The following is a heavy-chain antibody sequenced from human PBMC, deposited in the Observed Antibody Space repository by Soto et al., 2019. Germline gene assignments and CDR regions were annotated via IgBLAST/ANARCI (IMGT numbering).Heavy chain of an antibody. CDR1: GGSISSGGYY. CDR2: IYYSGST. J-gene: IGHJ6*02. D-gene: IGHD3-10*01. CDR3: ARVRQADYGSVNYYGMDV. Sequence: PSETLSLTCTVSGGSISSGGYYWSWIRQHPGKGLEWIGYIYYSGSTYYNPSLKSRVTISVDTSKNQFSLKLSSVTAADTAVYYCARVRQADYGSVNYYGMDVWGQGTTVTVSS. V-gene: IGHV4-31*03.